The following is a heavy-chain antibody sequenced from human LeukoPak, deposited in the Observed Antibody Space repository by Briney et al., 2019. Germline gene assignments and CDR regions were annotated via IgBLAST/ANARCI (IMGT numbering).Heavy chain of an antibody. Sequence: GASVKVSCKASVGTFISYAISWVRQAPGQGLEWMGRIIPILGIANYAQKFQGRVTITADKSTSTAYMELSSLRSEDTAVYYCARGEVSSSYFDYWGQGTLVTVSS. CDR3: ARGEVSSSYFDY. CDR2: IIPILGIA. CDR1: VGTFISYA. J-gene: IGHJ4*02. V-gene: IGHV1-69*04. D-gene: IGHD6-6*01.